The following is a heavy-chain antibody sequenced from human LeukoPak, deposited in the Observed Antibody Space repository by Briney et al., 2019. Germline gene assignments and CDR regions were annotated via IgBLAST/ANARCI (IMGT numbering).Heavy chain of an antibody. CDR2: ISYDGSNK. D-gene: IGHD4-23*01. Sequence: GRSLRLSCAASGFTFSSYAMHWVRQAPGKGLEWVAVISYDGSNKYYADSVKGRFTISRDNSKNTLYLQMNSLRAEDTAVYYCARGRGGDNSNWFDPWGPGTLVTVSS. CDR3: ARGRGGDNSNWFDP. J-gene: IGHJ5*02. CDR1: GFTFSSYA. V-gene: IGHV3-30-3*01.